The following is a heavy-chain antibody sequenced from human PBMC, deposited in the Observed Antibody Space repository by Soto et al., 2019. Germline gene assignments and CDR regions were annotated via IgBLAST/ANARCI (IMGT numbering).Heavy chain of an antibody. J-gene: IGHJ5*02. V-gene: IGHV3-49*04. CDR3: TPWISQSYLHS. D-gene: IGHD1-26*01. CDR2: VRGTPSSGTT. Sequence: EVQLVESGGGLVQPGRSLRLSCTASGFTFSDYAMNWVRQAPGKGLEWVAFVRGTPSSGTTEYAASVRGRFIISRDDSKSIAYLQMNSLEIEDTAVYYCTPWISQSYLHSWGQGTLVTVSS. CDR1: GFTFSDYA.